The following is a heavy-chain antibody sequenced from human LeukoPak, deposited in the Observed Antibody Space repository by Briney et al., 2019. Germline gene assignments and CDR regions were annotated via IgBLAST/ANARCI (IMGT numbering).Heavy chain of an antibody. Sequence: SETLSLTCTVSGDSISSGGYYWSWIRQHPGKGLEWIGYIYYSGSTYYNPSLKSRVTISVDTSKNQFSLKLSSVTAADTAVYYCARDRYYDSSGYPYYMDVWGKGTTVTVSS. J-gene: IGHJ6*03. CDR1: GDSISSGGYY. D-gene: IGHD3-22*01. V-gene: IGHV4-31*03. CDR3: ARDRYYDSSGYPYYMDV. CDR2: IYYSGST.